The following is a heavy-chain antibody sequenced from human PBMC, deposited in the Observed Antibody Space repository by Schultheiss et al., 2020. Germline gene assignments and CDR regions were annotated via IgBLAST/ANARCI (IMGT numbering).Heavy chain of an antibody. CDR1: GGSISSSSYY. J-gene: IGHJ4*02. CDR3: ARHEPITMVRGVITLGLFDY. Sequence: SQTLSLTCTVSGGSISSSSYYWGWIRQPPGKGLEWIGSIYYSGSTYYNPSLKSRVTISVDTSKNQFSLKLSSVTAADTAVYYCARHEPITMVRGVITLGLFDYWGQGTLVTVSS. D-gene: IGHD3-10*01. CDR2: IYYSGST. V-gene: IGHV4-39*01.